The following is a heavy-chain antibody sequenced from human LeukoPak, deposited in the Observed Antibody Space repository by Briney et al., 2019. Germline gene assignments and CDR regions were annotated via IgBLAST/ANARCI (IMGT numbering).Heavy chain of an antibody. V-gene: IGHV3-15*07. CDR2: IKSKTDGGTT. Sequence: GGSLRLSCAASGFTFSSYAMHWVRQAPGKGLEWVGRIKSKTDGGTTDYAAPVKGRFTISRDDSKNTLYLQMNSLKTEDTAVYYCTTLSIAAAGTGSYWGQGTLVTVSS. J-gene: IGHJ4*02. CDR1: GFTFSSYA. CDR3: TTLSIAAAGTGSY. D-gene: IGHD6-13*01.